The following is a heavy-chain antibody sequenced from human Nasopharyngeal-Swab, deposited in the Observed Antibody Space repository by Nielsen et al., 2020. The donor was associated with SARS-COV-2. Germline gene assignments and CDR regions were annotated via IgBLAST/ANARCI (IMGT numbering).Heavy chain of an antibody. V-gene: IGHV3-30*03. CDR2: ISYDERNK. CDR3: ARDLGGYSYGDY. Sequence: GESLKISCPASGFTFSDYGMHWVRQAPGKGLEWVAAISYDERNKYYADSVKGRFTISRDNSKNTLYLQMNSLRAEDTAVYYCARDLGGYSYGDYWGQGTLVTVSS. J-gene: IGHJ4*02. D-gene: IGHD5-18*01. CDR1: GFTFSDYG.